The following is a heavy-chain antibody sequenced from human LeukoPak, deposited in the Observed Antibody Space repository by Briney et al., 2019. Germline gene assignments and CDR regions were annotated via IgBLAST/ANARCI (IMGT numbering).Heavy chain of an antibody. CDR2: ISSSGGST. CDR1: GFTFSSYA. D-gene: IGHD6-19*01. CDR3: VKDSAPYSNGWGFDY. J-gene: IGHJ4*02. V-gene: IGHV3-64D*09. Sequence: SGGSLRLSCSASGFTFSSYAMHWVRQAPGKGLEYVSAISSSGGSTYYADSVKGRFTISRDNSNNTLYLQMSSLRAEDTAVYYCVKDSAPYSNGWGFDYWGQGTLVTVSS.